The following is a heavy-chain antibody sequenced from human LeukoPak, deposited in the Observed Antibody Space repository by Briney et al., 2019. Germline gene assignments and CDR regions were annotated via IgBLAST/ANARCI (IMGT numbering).Heavy chain of an antibody. CDR1: GVTFSSYA. CDR2: ISGSGGST. D-gene: IGHD3-10*01. V-gene: IGHV3-23*01. Sequence: PGGSLRLSCAASGVTFSSYAMSWVRQAPGKGLERVSAISGSGGSTYYADSVKGRFTISRENSKNTLYMQMNSLRAEDTAVYYCAKDLLWFGSMDVWGKGTTVTVSS. J-gene: IGHJ6*04. CDR3: AKDLLWFGSMDV.